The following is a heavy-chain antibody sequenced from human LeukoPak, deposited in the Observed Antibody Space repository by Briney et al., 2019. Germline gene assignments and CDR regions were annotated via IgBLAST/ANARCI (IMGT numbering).Heavy chain of an antibody. Sequence: SGTLSLTCTVSGGSISSYYWSWIRQPPGKGLEWIGYIYYSGSTNYNPSLKSRVTISADTSKNQFSLKLSSVTAADTAVYYCARQNIAGSYYFDYWGQGTLVTVSS. CDR3: ARQNIAGSYYFDY. CDR1: GGSISSYY. V-gene: IGHV4-59*08. J-gene: IGHJ4*02. D-gene: IGHD6-13*01. CDR2: IYYSGST.